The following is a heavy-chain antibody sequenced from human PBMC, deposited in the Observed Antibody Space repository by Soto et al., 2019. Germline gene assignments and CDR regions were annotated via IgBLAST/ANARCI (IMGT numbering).Heavy chain of an antibody. CDR1: GFTFSSYS. D-gene: IGHD2-21*02. CDR2: ISSSSSTI. Sequence: PGGSLRLSCAASGFTFSSYSMNWVRQAPGKGLEWVSYISSSSSTIYYADSVKGRFTISRDNAKNSLYLQMNSPRDEDTAVYYCASSYCGGDCYPYWYFDLWGRGTLVTVSS. J-gene: IGHJ2*01. V-gene: IGHV3-48*02. CDR3: ASSYCGGDCYPYWYFDL.